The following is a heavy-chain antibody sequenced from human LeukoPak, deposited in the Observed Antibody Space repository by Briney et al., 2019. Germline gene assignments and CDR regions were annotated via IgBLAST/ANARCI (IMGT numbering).Heavy chain of an antibody. CDR3: ARGGYYYYYMDV. V-gene: IGHV3-48*04. J-gene: IGHJ6*03. Sequence: PGGSLRLSCAASRFTFSSYSMNWVRQAPGKRLEWVSYISSSSSTIYYTDSVKCRFTISRDNARNSLYLQMNSLRAEDTAVYYCARGGYYYYYMDVWGKGTTVTVSS. CDR2: ISSSSSTI. CDR1: RFTFSSYS.